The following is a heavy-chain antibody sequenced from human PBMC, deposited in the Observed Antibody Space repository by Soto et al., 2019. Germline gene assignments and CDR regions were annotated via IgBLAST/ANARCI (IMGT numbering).Heavy chain of an antibody. V-gene: IGHV4-39*01. CDR3: ARGRTSGTLFDY. Sequence: ASETLSLTCTVSGGSISSSSYYWGWIRQPPGKGLEWIGSIYYSGSTYYNPSLKSRVTISVDTSKNQFSLKLSSVTAADTAGYYCARGRTSGTLFDYWGQGTLVTVSS. J-gene: IGHJ4*02. D-gene: IGHD2-2*01. CDR2: IYYSGST. CDR1: GGSISSSSYY.